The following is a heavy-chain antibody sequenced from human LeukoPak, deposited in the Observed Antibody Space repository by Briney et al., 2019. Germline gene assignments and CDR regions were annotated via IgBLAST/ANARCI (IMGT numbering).Heavy chain of an antibody. CDR2: IVVGSGNT. Sequence: SVKVSCKASGFTFTSSAMQWVRQARGQRLEWIGWIVVGSGNTNYAQKFQERVTITRDMSTSTAYMELSSLRSEDTAVYYCAARSWLADDAFDIWGQGTMVTVSS. V-gene: IGHV1-58*02. CDR1: GFTFTSSA. D-gene: IGHD6-19*01. J-gene: IGHJ3*02. CDR3: AARSWLADDAFDI.